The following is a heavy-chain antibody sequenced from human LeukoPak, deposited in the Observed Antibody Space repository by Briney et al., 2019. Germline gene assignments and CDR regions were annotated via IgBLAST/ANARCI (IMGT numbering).Heavy chain of an antibody. CDR2: IYYSGST. Sequence: PSETLSLTCAVSGGSISSYYWSWLRQPPGKGLEWIGYIYYSGSTYYNPSLKGRVTISVDTSKNQFSLKLSSVTAADTAVYYCAIHSGYDLWRWFDPWGQGTLVTVSS. CDR3: AIHSGYDLWRWFDP. J-gene: IGHJ5*02. CDR1: GGSISSYY. D-gene: IGHD5-12*01. V-gene: IGHV4-59*12.